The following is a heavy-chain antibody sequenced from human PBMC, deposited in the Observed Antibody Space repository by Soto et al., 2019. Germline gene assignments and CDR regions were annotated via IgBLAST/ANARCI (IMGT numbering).Heavy chain of an antibody. CDR1: GGTFSSYA. Sequence: GASVKVSCKASGGTFSSYAISWVRQAPGQGLEWMGGIIPIFGTANYAQKFQGRVTITADESTSTAYMELSSLRSEDTAVYYCERVSPIYSSTYYFDYWGQGTLVTVSS. D-gene: IGHD6-6*01. V-gene: IGHV1-69*13. CDR2: IIPIFGTA. CDR3: ERVSPIYSSTYYFDY. J-gene: IGHJ4*02.